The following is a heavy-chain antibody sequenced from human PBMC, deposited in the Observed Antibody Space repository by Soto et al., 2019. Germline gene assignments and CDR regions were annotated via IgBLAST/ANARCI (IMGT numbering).Heavy chain of an antibody. V-gene: IGHV1-18*01. Sequence: QVQLVQSGADVKKPGASVKVSCKASGYTFTSYGISWVRQAPGQGLEWMGWISAYNGNTNYAQKLQGRVTMTTDTSTSTDYMGVRSLRSDDTVVYYSARGQDGGFGVSYYYYGMDVWGRGTTVTVSS. J-gene: IGHJ6*02. CDR3: ARGQDGGFGVSYYYYGMDV. D-gene: IGHD3-10*01. CDR2: ISAYNGNT. CDR1: GYTFTSYG.